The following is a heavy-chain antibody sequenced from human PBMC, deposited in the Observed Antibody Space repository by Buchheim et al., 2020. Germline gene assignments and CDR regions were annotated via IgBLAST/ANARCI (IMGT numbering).Heavy chain of an antibody. CDR3: ASDAAYSSSWYPVDY. D-gene: IGHD6-13*01. V-gene: IGHV3-30*04. CDR2: ISYDGSNK. CDR1: EFTFSIYA. Sequence: VQLLESGGGLVQPGGSLRLSCAASEFTFSIYAMNWVRQAPGKGLEWVAVISYDGSNKYYADSVKGRFTISRDNSKNTLYLQMNSLRAEDTAVYYCASDAAYSSSWYPVDYWGQGTL. J-gene: IGHJ4*02.